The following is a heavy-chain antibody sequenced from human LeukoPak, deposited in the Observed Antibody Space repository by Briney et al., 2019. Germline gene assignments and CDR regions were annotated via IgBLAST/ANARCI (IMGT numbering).Heavy chain of an antibody. D-gene: IGHD2/OR15-2a*01. CDR3: ARIGTTTRGPAGLDV. J-gene: IGHJ6*02. V-gene: IGHV3-48*03. Sequence: GGSLRLSCAASGFTFSSYEMNWVRQAPGKGLEWVSYISSGGGANRFYSESVKGRFTISRDNAKNSLYLHMNSLRAEDTGVYYCARIGTTTRGPAGLDVWGQGTTVTVSS. CDR2: ISSGGGANR. CDR1: GFTFSSYE.